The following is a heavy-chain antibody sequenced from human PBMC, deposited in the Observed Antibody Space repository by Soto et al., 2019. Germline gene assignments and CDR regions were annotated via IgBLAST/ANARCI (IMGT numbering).Heavy chain of an antibody. CDR1: GFTFSSYA. CDR2: ISYDGSNK. V-gene: IGHV3-30-3*01. CDR3: ATDPRVLTPEDYCFDH. J-gene: IGHJ4*02. Sequence: PGGSLRLSCAASGFTFSSYAMHWVRQAPGKGLEWVAVISYDGSNKYYADPVQGRFTISRDNSENTLYLQMNSLRAEDTAVYYCATDPRVLTPEDYCFDHWGQGTLVTVSS.